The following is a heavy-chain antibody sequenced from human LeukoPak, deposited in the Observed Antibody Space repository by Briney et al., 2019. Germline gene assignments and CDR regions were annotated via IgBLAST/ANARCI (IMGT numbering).Heavy chain of an antibody. Sequence: PSETLSLTCAVYGGSFSGYYWSWIRQPPGKGLEWIGEINHSGSTNYNPSLKSRVTISVDTSKNQFSLKLSPVTAADTAVYYCARGNGYCSSTSCYTLDYWGQGTLVTVSS. CDR1: GGSFSGYY. CDR2: INHSGST. J-gene: IGHJ4*02. CDR3: ARGNGYCSSTSCYTLDY. V-gene: IGHV4-34*01. D-gene: IGHD2-2*02.